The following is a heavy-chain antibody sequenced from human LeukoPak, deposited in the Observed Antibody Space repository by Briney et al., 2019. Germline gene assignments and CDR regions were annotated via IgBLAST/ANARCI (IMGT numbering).Heavy chain of an antibody. V-gene: IGHV1-69*05. CDR3: ASAVAAAGTPDY. CDR2: IIPIFGTA. CDR1: GGTFSSYA. Sequence: SVKVSCKASGGTFSSYAISCVRQAPGQGLEWMGGIIPIFGTANYAQKFQGRVTITTDESTSTAYMELSSLRSEDTAVYYCASAVAAAGTPDYWGQGTLVTVSS. D-gene: IGHD6-13*01. J-gene: IGHJ4*02.